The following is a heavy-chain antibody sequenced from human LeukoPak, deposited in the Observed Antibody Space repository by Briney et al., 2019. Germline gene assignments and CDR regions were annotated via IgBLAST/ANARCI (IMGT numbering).Heavy chain of an antibody. Sequence: EASVKVSCKASGGTFKNYAVNWVRQAPGQGLEWMGRIIPVLGITKYAQKFQGRVTITADKSTSTAYMDLSSLRSDDTAVYFCAREVSEPHCSGGTCYDEAGFDYWGQGTQVTVSS. V-gene: IGHV1-69*04. CDR3: AREVSEPHCSGGTCYDEAGFDY. CDR2: IIPVLGIT. J-gene: IGHJ4*02. D-gene: IGHD2-15*01. CDR1: GGTFKNYA.